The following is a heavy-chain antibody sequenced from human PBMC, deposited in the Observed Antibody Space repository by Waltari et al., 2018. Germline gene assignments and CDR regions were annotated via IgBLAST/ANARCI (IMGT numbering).Heavy chain of an antibody. V-gene: IGHV1-18*01. CDR1: GYSFTTYT. CDR2: INTLTGNT. J-gene: IGHJ4*02. Sequence: QVHLLQSGSEMKTLVASVSVSCKSSGYSFTTYTIIWVRQAPGQGLEWMGWINTLTGNTDYAKNLQGRVTMTADTSTNTAYMELSNLRSDDSAVYYCGRVGVQSGADYWGQGTLVTVSS. CDR3: GRVGVQSGADY. D-gene: IGHD3-10*01.